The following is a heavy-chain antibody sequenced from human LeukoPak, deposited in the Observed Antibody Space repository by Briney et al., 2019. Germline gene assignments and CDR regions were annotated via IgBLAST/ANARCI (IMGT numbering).Heavy chain of an antibody. CDR3: ARVSPQYYYDSSGYAAFDY. CDR2: INHSGST. J-gene: IGHJ4*02. V-gene: IGHV4-39*07. Sequence: PSETLSLTCTVSSGSISTSNYYWSWIRQPPGKGLEWIGEINHSGSTNYNPSLKSRVTISVDTSKNQFSLKLSSVTAADTAVYYCARVSPQYYYDSSGYAAFDYWGQGTLVTVSS. D-gene: IGHD3-22*01. CDR1: SGSISTSNYY.